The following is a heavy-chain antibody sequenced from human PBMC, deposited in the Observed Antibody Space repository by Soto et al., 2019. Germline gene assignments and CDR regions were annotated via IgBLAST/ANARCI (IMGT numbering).Heavy chain of an antibody. CDR1: GFTFSSHA. Sequence: EVQLLESGGGLVQPGGSLRLSCTASGFTFSSHAMTWVRQAPGKGLEWVSGLSDSGGSTYYADSVKGRFTISRDNSINTLYLQMNTLTAEDTAVYYSATVYSSWYAGFFDLWGQGTLVTVSS. J-gene: IGHJ4*02. V-gene: IGHV3-23*01. CDR2: LSDSGGST. CDR3: ATVYSSWYAGFFDL. D-gene: IGHD6-13*01.